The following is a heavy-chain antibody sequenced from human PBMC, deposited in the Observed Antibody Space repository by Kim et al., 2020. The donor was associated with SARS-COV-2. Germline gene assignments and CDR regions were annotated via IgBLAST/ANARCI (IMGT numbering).Heavy chain of an antibody. D-gene: IGHD7-27*01. CDR2: ISGSGGST. J-gene: IGHJ4*02. CDR3: AKDWGAWLTGDSHFDY. Sequence: GGSLRLSCAASGFTFSSYGMSWVRQAPGKGLEWVSAISGSGGSTNYADSVKGRFTISRDNSKSTLYLQMNSLRAEDTAIYYCAKDWGAWLTGDSHFDYWGQGTLVTVSS. CDR1: GFTFSSYG. V-gene: IGHV3-23*01.